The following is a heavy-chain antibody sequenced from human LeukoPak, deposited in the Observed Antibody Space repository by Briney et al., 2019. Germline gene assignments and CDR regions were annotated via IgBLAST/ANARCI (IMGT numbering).Heavy chain of an antibody. J-gene: IGHJ4*02. CDR3: ATSLAAPGNY. CDR1: GFTFSTSW. V-gene: IGHV3-7*01. CDR2: IRKDGGER. Sequence: GGSLRLSCAASGFTFSTSWMSWVRQAPGKGLEWLANIRKDGGERYYVDSVKGRFTISRDNAENSLHLQMNSLRAEDTAVYYCATSLAAPGNYWGQGILVTVSS. D-gene: IGHD6-13*01.